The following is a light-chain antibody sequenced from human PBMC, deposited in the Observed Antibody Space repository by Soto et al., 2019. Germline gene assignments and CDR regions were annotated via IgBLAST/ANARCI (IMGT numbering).Light chain of an antibody. J-gene: IGKJ1*01. CDR3: QKYNTFPWT. V-gene: IGKV1-5*01. CDR1: QSISSW. Sequence: DIQVTQSPSTLSASVGDRVTFTCRASQSISSWLSWYQQKPGRAPKLLIYDASTLESGVPSRFSGSGSATEFTLTISRLQPDGFATYYCQKYNTFPWTFGEGTKVEIK. CDR2: DAS.